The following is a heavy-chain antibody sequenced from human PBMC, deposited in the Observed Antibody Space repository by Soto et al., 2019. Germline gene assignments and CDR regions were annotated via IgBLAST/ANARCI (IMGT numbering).Heavy chain of an antibody. CDR1: GDTFNFYS. CDR3: AGSYGSGYRAFDY. CDR2: VNPIVSMS. V-gene: IGHV1-69*02. J-gene: IGHJ4*02. D-gene: IGHD3-10*01. Sequence: QVQLVQSGAEVKRPGSSVKVSCKASGDTFNFYSINWVRQAPGLGLEWMGRVNPIVSMSNYAQKFQGRVTMTADKSTSTAYMDISRLRSEDTAIYYCAGSYGSGYRAFDYWGQGALVTVSS.